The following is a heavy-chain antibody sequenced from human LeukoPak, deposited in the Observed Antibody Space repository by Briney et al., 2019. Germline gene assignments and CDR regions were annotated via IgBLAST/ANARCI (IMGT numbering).Heavy chain of an antibody. J-gene: IGHJ6*03. D-gene: IGHD3-10*01. V-gene: IGHV4-38-2*01. Sequence: SETLSLTCAVSGYSIRSGYYRGWIRQPPGKGLEWIGSIYHSGSTYYNPSLKSRVTISVDTSKNQFSLKLSSVTAADTAVYYCARAQDGSGSYYGLLGYYYYMDVWGKGTTVTVSS. CDR3: ARAQDGSGSYYGLLGYYYYMDV. CDR1: GYSIRSGYY. CDR2: IYHSGST.